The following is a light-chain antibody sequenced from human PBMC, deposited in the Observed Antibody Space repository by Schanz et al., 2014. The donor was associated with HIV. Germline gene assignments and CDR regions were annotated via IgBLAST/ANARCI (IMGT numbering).Light chain of an antibody. CDR3: SSYAGTNNFWV. CDR2: DAS. V-gene: IGLV2-23*01. CDR1: NSDVGSFNL. J-gene: IGLJ3*02. Sequence: QSALTQPASVSGSLGQSITISCTGTNSDVGSFNLVSWYQHHPGRAPKLLIYDASKRPSGVPDRFSGSKSGNTASLTVSGLQAEDEADYYCSSYAGTNNFWVFGGGTKLTVL.